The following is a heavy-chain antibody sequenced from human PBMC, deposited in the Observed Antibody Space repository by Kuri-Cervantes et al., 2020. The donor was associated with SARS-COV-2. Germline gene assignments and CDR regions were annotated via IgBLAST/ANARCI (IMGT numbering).Heavy chain of an antibody. V-gene: IGHV1-18*01. CDR2: FNGYNTDT. Sequence: ASVKVFCKASGYTFALWGISWLRQAPGQGLEWVGWFNGYNTDTVQPQSFQGRVTMTTDTSTSTAYMELRNLTSDDTAVYYCARSLRTATYFDYWGQGTLVTVSS. J-gene: IGHJ4*02. CDR1: GYTFALWG. CDR3: ARSLRTATYFDY. D-gene: IGHD1-26*01.